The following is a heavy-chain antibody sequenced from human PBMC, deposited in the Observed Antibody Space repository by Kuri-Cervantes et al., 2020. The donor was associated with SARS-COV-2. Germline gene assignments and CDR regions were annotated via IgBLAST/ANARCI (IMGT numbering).Heavy chain of an antibody. CDR3: ARHVRSSSYVFWSGYYHPDFDY. V-gene: IGHV4-39*01. J-gene: IGHJ4*02. Sequence: ESLKISCTVSGVSISSYYWGWIRQPPGKGLEWIGSIYYSGSTYYNPSLKSRVTISVDTSKNQFSLKLSSVTAADTAVYYCARHVRSSSYVFWSGYYHPDFDYWGQGTLVTVSS. CDR1: GVSISSYY. D-gene: IGHD3-3*01. CDR2: IYYSGST.